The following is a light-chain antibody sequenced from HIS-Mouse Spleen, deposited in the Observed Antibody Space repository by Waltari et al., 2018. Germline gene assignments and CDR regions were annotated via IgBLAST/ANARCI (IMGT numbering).Light chain of an antibody. CDR1: ALPQKY. CDR3: YSTDSSGNHRV. J-gene: IGLJ2*01. Sequence: SYALTQPPSVSVSPGQTARITCSGDALPQKYAYWYQQKSGQAPVLVIDEDSKRPSGIPERFSGSSSGTMATLTISGAQVEDEADYYCYSTDSSGNHRVFGGGTKLTVL. CDR2: EDS. V-gene: IGLV3-10*01.